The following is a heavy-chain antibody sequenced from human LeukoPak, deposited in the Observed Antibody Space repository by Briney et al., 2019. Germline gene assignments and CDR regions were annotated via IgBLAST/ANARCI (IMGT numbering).Heavy chain of an antibody. V-gene: IGHV3-7*04. CDR1: GFTFNSYW. CDR3: ARDVRPDY. Sequence: GGSLRLSCAASGFTFNSYWMNWVRQAPGKGLEWVANIKEDGSEKYYVDSVKGRFSISRDNAKNSLYLQMNALRAEDTAVYYCARDVRPDYWGQGTLVTVST. J-gene: IGHJ4*02. CDR2: IKEDGSEK. D-gene: IGHD6-6*01.